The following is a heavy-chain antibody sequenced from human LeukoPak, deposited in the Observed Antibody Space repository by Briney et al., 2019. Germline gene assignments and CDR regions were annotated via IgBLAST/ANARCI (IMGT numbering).Heavy chain of an antibody. J-gene: IGHJ4*02. CDR2: ISGSGATT. CDR1: GFTFSSYA. V-gene: IGHV3-23*01. Sequence: GGSLRLSCAASGFTFSSYAMSWVRQAPGKGLEWVSAISGSGATTYHADSVKGRFTISRDKSNNTLYLQMNSLRAEDTAVYYCAKDYAYYYGSGIGGFDYWGQGTLVTVSS. CDR3: AKDYAYYYGSGIGGFDY. D-gene: IGHD3-10*01.